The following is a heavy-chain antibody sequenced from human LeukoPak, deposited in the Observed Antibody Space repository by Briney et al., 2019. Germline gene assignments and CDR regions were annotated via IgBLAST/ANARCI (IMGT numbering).Heavy chain of an antibody. CDR1: GSTFSSYG. CDR3: AKERGVGAGRTYLLLYYYDY. CDR2: IPYDGSNK. D-gene: IGHD6-13*01. J-gene: IGHJ4*02. Sequence: GGSLRLSCAASGSTFSSYGMHWVRQAPGKGLGWVAFIPYDGSNKYYVDSVKGRFTISRDNSKNTLYLQMNSLRAEDTAVYYCAKERGVGAGRTYLLLYYYDYWGQGTLVTVSS. V-gene: IGHV3-30*02.